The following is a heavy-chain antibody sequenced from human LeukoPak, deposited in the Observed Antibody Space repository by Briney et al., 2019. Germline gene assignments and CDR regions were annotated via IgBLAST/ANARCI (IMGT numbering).Heavy chain of an antibody. CDR2: INPNSGVT. Sequence: ASVKVSCKASGYTFTGYYMHWVRQAPGQGLEWMGRINPNSGVTNYAQRFQGRVTMTRDTSISTAYMELSSLRSDDTAVYYCARVYYDSSGYFVDAFDIWGQGTMVTVSS. V-gene: IGHV1-2*06. D-gene: IGHD3-22*01. J-gene: IGHJ3*02. CDR3: ARVYYDSSGYFVDAFDI. CDR1: GYTFTGYY.